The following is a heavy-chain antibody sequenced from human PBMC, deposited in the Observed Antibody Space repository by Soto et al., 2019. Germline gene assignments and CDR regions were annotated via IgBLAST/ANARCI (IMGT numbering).Heavy chain of an antibody. Sequence: EVQLVESGGGLVQPGGSLRLSCAASGFTFSSYAMHWVRQAPGKGLEYVSAISSNGGSTYYANSVKGRFTISRDNSKNTLYLQMGSLRAEDMAVYYCASAGTNWNYFDYLGQGTLVPVSS. CDR3: ASAGTNWNYFDY. V-gene: IGHV3-64*01. J-gene: IGHJ4*02. CDR1: GFTFSSYA. CDR2: ISSNGGST. D-gene: IGHD1-20*01.